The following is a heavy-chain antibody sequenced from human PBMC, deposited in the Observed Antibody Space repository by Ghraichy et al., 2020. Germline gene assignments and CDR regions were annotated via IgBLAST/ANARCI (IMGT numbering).Heavy chain of an antibody. D-gene: IGHD3-9*01. CDR1: GESFSGYH. Sequence: SETLSLTCAVYGESFSGYHWSWIRQSPGTGLEWIGEINHSGSTNYNPSLKSRVIISVDTSKNQFSLKLSSVTAADTAVYYCARGRRASYDFLTGFRYYFDYWGQGTLVTVSS. CDR3: ARGRRASYDFLTGFRYYFDY. CDR2: INHSGST. J-gene: IGHJ4*02. V-gene: IGHV4-34*01.